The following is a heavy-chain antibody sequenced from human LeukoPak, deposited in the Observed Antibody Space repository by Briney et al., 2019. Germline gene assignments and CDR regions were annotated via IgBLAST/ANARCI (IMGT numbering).Heavy chain of an antibody. CDR1: GFTFSSYW. Sequence: PGGSLRLSCAASGFTFSSYWMSWVRQAPGKGLEWMANIKQDGSEKYYVDSVKGRFTISRDNAKNSVYLQMNSLRAEDTAVYYCVRDYCSGVTCYPGYWGQETLLTVSS. J-gene: IGHJ4*02. CDR3: VRDYCSGVTCYPGY. CDR2: IKQDGSEK. V-gene: IGHV3-7*05. D-gene: IGHD2-15*01.